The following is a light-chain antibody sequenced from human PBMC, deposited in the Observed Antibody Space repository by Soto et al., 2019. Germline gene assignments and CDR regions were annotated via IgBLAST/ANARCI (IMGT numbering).Light chain of an antibody. V-gene: IGKV1-9*01. Sequence: DIQLTQSPSFLSASVGHRFPITCRASQGISSYLAWYQKKPGKAPKLLIYAASTLQSGVPSRLRGSGYGTELTITISSMKHEDFATYYCQQLNSYTLTFGQGTRLEIK. CDR1: QGISSY. CDR3: QQLNSYTLT. J-gene: IGKJ5*01. CDR2: AAS.